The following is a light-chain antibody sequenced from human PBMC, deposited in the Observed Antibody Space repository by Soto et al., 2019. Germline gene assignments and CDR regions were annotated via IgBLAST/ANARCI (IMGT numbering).Light chain of an antibody. CDR2: GAF. CDR1: PSVTNF. V-gene: IGKV3-11*01. CDR3: QQRNVWPPVT. Sequence: EVVVTQSPATLSVSPGERATLSCRARPSVTNFLAWYQQKPGQAPRLLIYGAFNRATGIPARFSGSGSGTDFTLTISSLEPEDSAVYYCQQRNVWPPVTFGQGTHWRL. J-gene: IGKJ5*01.